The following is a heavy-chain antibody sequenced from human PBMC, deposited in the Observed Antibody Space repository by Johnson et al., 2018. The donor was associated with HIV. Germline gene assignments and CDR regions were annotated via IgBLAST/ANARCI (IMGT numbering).Heavy chain of an antibody. CDR1: GFTVSSNY. V-gene: IGHV3-66*01. CDR3: ARDYHYVWGSSYGFDI. Sequence: QLVESGGGLVQPGGSLRLSCAASGFTVSSNYMNWVRQAPGKGLEWVSVLYSGGSTYYADFVKDRFIISRDNSKNTLYLQMNSLRAEDTAVYYCARDYHYVWGSSYGFDIWGQGTMVTVSS. D-gene: IGHD3-16*01. J-gene: IGHJ3*02. CDR2: LYSGGST.